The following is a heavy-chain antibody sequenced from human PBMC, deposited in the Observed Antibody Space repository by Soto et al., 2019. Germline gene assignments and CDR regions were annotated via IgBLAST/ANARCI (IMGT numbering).Heavy chain of an antibody. J-gene: IGHJ6*02. CDR2: MNPSGGST. D-gene: IGHD6-13*01. CDR3: ARGSIAAAHDGMDV. Sequence: ASVKVSCKASGYTFTSYDINWVRQATGQGLEWMGRMNPSGGSTGYAQKFQGRVTMTRDTSMSTVYMELSSLRSEDAAVYYCARGSIAAAHDGMDVWGQGTTVTVSS. CDR1: GYTFTSYD. V-gene: IGHV1-8*02.